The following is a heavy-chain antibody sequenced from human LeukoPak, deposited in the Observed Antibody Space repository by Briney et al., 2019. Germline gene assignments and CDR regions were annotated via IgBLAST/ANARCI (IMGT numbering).Heavy chain of an antibody. CDR3: ARGGGYSYQTYFFDY. CDR2: IYHSGST. D-gene: IGHD5-18*01. CDR1: GGSISSGGDS. V-gene: IGHV4-30-2*01. Sequence: SETLSLTCAVSGGSISSGGDSWSWIRQPPGKDLEWIGDIYHSGSTYYNPSLKSRVTISVDRSKNQFSLKLTSVTSADTAVYYCARGGGYSYQTYFFDYRGQGTLVTVSS. J-gene: IGHJ4*02.